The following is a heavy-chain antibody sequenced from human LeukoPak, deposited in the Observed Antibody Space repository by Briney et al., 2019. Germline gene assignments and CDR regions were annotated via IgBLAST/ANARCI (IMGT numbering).Heavy chain of an antibody. Sequence: GGSLRLSCAASGFTVSSNYMSWVRQAPGKGLEWISVIYSGGSTYYTDSVKGRFTISRDNSKNTLYFQMNSLRAEDTAVYYCARENGYSSYPGDNWFDPWGQGTLVTVSS. D-gene: IGHD5-12*01. CDR2: IYSGGST. J-gene: IGHJ5*02. V-gene: IGHV3-53*01. CDR1: GFTVSSNY. CDR3: ARENGYSSYPGDNWFDP.